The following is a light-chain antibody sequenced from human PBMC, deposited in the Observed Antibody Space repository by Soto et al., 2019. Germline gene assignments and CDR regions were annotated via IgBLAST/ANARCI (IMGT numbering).Light chain of an antibody. CDR3: QQLNGYELA. CDR2: SAS. V-gene: IGKV1-9*01. CDR1: QGMSTY. J-gene: IGKJ4*01. Sequence: DIQLTQSPSFLSASVGDTVTITCRSSQGMSTYLAWYQQKPGKVPKLLIRSASTLQSRVPPRFSGGGSGTEFTLTVRTLQPDDSGIYYCQQLNGYELAFCGGTHVEIQ.